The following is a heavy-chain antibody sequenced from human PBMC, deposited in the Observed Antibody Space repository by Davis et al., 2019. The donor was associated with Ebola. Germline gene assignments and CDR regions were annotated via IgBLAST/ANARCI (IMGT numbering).Heavy chain of an antibody. CDR3: ARAVDDIVVVPAATHGHYYYGMDV. D-gene: IGHD2-2*01. CDR1: GYTFTSYY. V-gene: IGHV1-46*01. CDR2: INPSGGST. Sequence: ASVKVSCKASGYTFTSYYMHWVRQAPGQGLEWMGIINPSGGSTSYAQKFQGRVTMTRDTSTSTVYMELSSLRSEDTAVYYCARAVDDIVVVPAATHGHYYYGMDVWGQGTTVTVSS. J-gene: IGHJ6*02.